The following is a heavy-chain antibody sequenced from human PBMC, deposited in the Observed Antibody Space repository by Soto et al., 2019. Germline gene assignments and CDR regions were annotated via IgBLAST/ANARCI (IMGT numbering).Heavy chain of an antibody. CDR3: ARHVEVLWFGELSAGGWFDP. CDR1: GGSINYSTYY. D-gene: IGHD3-10*01. CDR2: INYSGKT. V-gene: IGHV4-39*01. Sequence: SETLSLTCSVSGGSINYSTYYWGWIRQPPGKGLEWIGSINYSGKTYYSPSLKIRVTVSVDTSKNQFSLKLTSVTAAETAVYYCARHVEVLWFGELSAGGWFDPWGQGNLV. J-gene: IGHJ5*02.